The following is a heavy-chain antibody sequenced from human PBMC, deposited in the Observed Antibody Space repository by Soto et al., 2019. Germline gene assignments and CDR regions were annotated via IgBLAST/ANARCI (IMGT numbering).Heavy chain of an antibody. D-gene: IGHD6-13*01. CDR2: ISGSGGST. Sequence: EVQLLESGGGLVQPGGSLRLSCAASGFTFSSYALCSVRQAPGKGLEWVSAISGSGGSTYYADSVKGRFTISRDNSKNTLYLQMNSLRAEDTAVYYCAKSGSWYPHQYFQHWGQGTLVTVSS. CDR3: AKSGSWYPHQYFQH. V-gene: IGHV3-23*01. CDR1: GFTFSSYA. J-gene: IGHJ1*01.